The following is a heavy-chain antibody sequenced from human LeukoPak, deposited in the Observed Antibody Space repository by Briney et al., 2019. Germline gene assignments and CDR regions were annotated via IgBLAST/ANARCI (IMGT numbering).Heavy chain of an antibody. V-gene: IGHV4-31*03. CDR3: ARGRATRTTVTTQYYFDY. J-gene: IGHJ4*02. D-gene: IGHD4-17*01. Sequence: PSETLSLTCTVSGGSISSGGYYWSWIRQHPGKGLEWIGYIYYSGSTYYNPSLKSRVTISVDTSKNQFSLKLSSVTAADTAVYYCARGRATRTTVTTQYYFDYWGQGTLVTVSS. CDR2: IYYSGST. CDR1: GGSISSGGYY.